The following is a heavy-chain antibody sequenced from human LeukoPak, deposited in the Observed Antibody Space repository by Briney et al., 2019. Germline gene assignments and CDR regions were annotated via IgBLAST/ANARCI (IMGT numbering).Heavy chain of an antibody. J-gene: IGHJ3*02. D-gene: IGHD3-10*01. CDR1: GYTFSGYW. Sequence: GESLKISCRGSGYTFSGYWIGWVRQTPDKGLEWMAVIYPGADSDLRYSPSFQGQVTISVDKSINTAYLQWSSLKASDTAMYFCAHNHYFGAGTYDNVFDAFDIWGQGTMVTVSS. V-gene: IGHV5-51*01. CDR3: AHNHYFGAGTYDNVFDAFDI. CDR2: IYPGADSDL.